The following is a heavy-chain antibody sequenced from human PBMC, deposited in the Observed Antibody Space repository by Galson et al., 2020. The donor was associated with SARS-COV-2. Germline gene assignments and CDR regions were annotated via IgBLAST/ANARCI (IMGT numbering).Heavy chain of an antibody. V-gene: IGHV3-23*01. J-gene: IGHJ3*02. D-gene: IGHD6-19*01. CDR3: AKDRSSGWFGDACDI. CDR1: GFTFSSYA. Sequence: GGSLRLSCAASGFTFSSYAMNWVRQAPGKGLEWVSSISHNGGRTYFADPVRGRFTISRDNSKNTLYLQVNSLRAEDTAVYYCAKDRSSGWFGDACDIWGQGTVVTVSS. CDR2: ISHNGGRT.